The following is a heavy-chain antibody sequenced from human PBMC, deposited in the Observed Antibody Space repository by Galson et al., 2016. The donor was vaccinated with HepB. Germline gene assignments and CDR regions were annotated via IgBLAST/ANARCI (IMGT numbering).Heavy chain of an antibody. J-gene: IGHJ5*02. V-gene: IGHV3-7*03. Sequence: SLRLSCAASGFSFSGSWMSWVRQAPGKGLECVANINDHGGTKYYVDSVKGRFTISRDNAKSSLYLQMNSLRDDYTAVYYCVRDGGWYAWFDPWGQGTLVDVSS. CDR1: GFSFSGSW. D-gene: IGHD6-19*01. CDR2: INDHGGTK. CDR3: VRDGGWYAWFDP.